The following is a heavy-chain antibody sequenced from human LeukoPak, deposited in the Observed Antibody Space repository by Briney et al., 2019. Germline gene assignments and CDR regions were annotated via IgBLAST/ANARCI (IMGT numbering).Heavy chain of an antibody. CDR2: IYYSGST. J-gene: IGHJ4*02. CDR3: ARHEWYCSSTSCYNYFDY. D-gene: IGHD2-2*02. V-gene: IGHV4-59*05. CDR1: GGSISSYY. Sequence: SETLSLTCTVSGGSISSYYWSWIRQPAGKGLEWIGRIYYSGSTYYNPSLKSRVTISVDTSKNQFSLKLSSVTAADTAVYYCARHEWYCSSTSCYNYFDYWGQGTLVTVSS.